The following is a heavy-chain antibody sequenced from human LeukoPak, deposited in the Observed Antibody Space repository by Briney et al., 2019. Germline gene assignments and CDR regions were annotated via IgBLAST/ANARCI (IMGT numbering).Heavy chain of an antibody. D-gene: IGHD6-6*01. CDR1: GYTFKNYG. V-gene: IGHV1-8*01. CDR3: AHRPDSSSSPFDY. CDR2: INPNSGGT. J-gene: IGHJ4*02. Sequence: ASVKVSCKASGYTFKNYGISWVRQAPGQGPEWMGWINPNSGGTNYAQKFQGRLTITKDTSKNQVVLTMTNMDPVDTATYYCAHRPDSSSSPFDYWGQGTLVTVSS.